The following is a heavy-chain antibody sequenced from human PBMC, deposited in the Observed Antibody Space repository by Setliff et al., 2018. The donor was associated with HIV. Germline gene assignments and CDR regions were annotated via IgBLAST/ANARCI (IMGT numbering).Heavy chain of an antibody. CDR2: IYFTGNT. CDR3: ARGIDWGHFYYYYLDV. V-gene: IGHV4-59*01. CDR1: GGSISNYY. J-gene: IGHJ6*03. D-gene: IGHD7-27*01. Sequence: SETLSLTCTVSGGSISNYYWSWIRQPPGKGLDWIGYIYFTGNTNYNPSLKSRVTISLDTSKNQFSLKLSSVTAADTAVYFCARGIDWGHFYYYYLDVWGKGTTVTVSS.